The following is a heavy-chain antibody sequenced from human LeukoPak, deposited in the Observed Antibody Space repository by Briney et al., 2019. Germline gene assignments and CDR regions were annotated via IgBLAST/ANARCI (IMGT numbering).Heavy chain of an antibody. V-gene: IGHV4-30-4*08. CDR2: IYYSGST. D-gene: IGHD2-2*01. CDR3: ASSRYCSSTSCHLRDY. Sequence: SQTLSLTCTVSGGSISSGDYSWSWIRQPPGKGLEWIGYIYYSGSTYYNPSLKSRVTISVDTSKNQFSLKLSSVTAADTAVYYCASSRYCSSTSCHLRDYWGQGTLVTVSS. CDR1: GGSISSGDYS. J-gene: IGHJ4*02.